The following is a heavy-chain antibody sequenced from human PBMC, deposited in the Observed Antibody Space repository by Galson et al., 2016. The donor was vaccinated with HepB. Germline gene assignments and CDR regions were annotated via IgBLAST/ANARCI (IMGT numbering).Heavy chain of an antibody. CDR3: AKEGSTLTTPFCDY. V-gene: IGHV3-23*01. D-gene: IGHD4-17*01. CDR2: ISANGVRT. J-gene: IGHJ4*02. CDR1: GITFSSYA. Sequence: SLRLSCAASGITFSSYAMSWVRQAPGKGLEWVSAISANGVRTYYADSVKGRFTISRDSSINTLYLQMDSLRADDTALYYCAKEGSTLTTPFCDYWGQGTLVTDSS.